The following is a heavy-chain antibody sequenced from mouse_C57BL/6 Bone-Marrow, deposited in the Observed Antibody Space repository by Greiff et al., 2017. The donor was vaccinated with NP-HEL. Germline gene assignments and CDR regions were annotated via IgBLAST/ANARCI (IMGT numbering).Heavy chain of an antibody. V-gene: IGHV2-2*01. Sequence: QVQLKESGPGLVQPSQSLSITCTVSGFSLTSYGVHWVRQSPGKGLEWLGVIWSGGSTDYNAAFISRLSISKDNSKSQVFFKMNRLQADDTDIYYCASGSSYGYFDVWGTGTTVTVSS. D-gene: IGHD1-1*01. CDR2: IWSGGST. CDR1: GFSLTSYG. CDR3: ASGSSYGYFDV. J-gene: IGHJ1*03.